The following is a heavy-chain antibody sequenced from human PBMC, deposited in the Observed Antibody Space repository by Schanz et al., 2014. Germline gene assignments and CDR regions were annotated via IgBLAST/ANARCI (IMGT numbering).Heavy chain of an antibody. D-gene: IGHD6-13*01. CDR3: ARGAAAGIYNWFDP. J-gene: IGHJ5*02. CDR2: IYSSGGT. V-gene: IGHV4-59*01. CDR1: GGSMSGYH. Sequence: QVQLQASGPGLVKPSETLSLTCTVSGGSMSGYHWIWIRQPPGRGLEWIGHIYSSGGTHYNPSLESRVTISIDMSKSQFSLTLSTVIAADTAIYFCARGAAAGIYNWFDPWGQGTQVIVSS.